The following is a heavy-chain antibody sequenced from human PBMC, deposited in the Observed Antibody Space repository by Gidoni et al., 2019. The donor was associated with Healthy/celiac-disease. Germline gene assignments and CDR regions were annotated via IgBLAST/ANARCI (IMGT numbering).Heavy chain of an antibody. CDR2: IIQILGIA. Sequence: QVQLVQSGAEVKKPGSSVKVSCKASGGTFSSYTISWVGQAPGQGLEWMGRIIQILGIANYAQKFQGRVTITADKSTSTAYMELSSLRSEDTAVYYCAFVEYSSGWYRDYWGQGTLVTVSS. CDR1: GGTFSSYT. CDR3: AFVEYSSGWYRDY. J-gene: IGHJ4*02. V-gene: IGHV1-69*02. D-gene: IGHD6-19*01.